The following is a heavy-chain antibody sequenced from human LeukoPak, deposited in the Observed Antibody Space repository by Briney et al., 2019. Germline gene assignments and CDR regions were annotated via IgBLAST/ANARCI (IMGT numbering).Heavy chain of an antibody. CDR3: AKDERNRRSGGSCY. Sequence: GGSLRLSCAASGFTFSSYAMSWVRQAPGKGLEWVSAISGSGDSTYYADSVKGRFTISRDNSKNTLYLQMNSLRAEDTAVYYCAKDERNRRSGGSCYWGQGTLVTVSS. CDR1: GFTFSSYA. CDR2: ISGSGDST. J-gene: IGHJ4*02. D-gene: IGHD2-15*01. V-gene: IGHV3-23*01.